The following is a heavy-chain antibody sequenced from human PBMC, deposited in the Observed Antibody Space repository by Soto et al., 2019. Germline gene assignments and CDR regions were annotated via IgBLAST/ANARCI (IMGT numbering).Heavy chain of an antibody. CDR1: GGTFSSYA. D-gene: IGHD5-12*01. Sequence: GASVKVSCKASGGTFSSYAISWVRQAPGQGLEWMGGIIPIFGTANYAQKFQGRVTITADESTSTAYMELSSLRSEDTAVYYCARVNSGYAGLPGWFDPWGQGTLVTVSS. CDR3: ARVNSGYAGLPGWFDP. V-gene: IGHV1-69*13. CDR2: IIPIFGTA. J-gene: IGHJ5*02.